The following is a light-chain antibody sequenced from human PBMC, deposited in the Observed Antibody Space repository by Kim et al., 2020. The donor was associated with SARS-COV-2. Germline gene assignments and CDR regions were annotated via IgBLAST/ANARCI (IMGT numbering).Light chain of an antibody. J-gene: IGLJ3*02. CDR2: EVG. V-gene: IGLV2-8*01. Sequence: GQSVPISCAGTSSELGGYAYGSGYQQHPGRAPKLMIYEVGKRPSGVPDRVSGSKSGNTASLTVSGLQAEDEADYYCSSYASNIAWVFGGGTKLTVL. CDR1: SSELGGYAY. CDR3: SSYASNIAWV.